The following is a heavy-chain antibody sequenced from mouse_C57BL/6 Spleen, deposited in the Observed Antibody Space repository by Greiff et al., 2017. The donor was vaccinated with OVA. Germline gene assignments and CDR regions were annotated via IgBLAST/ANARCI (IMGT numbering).Heavy chain of an antibody. V-gene: IGHV1-76*01. CDR1: GYTFTDYY. J-gene: IGHJ1*03. CDR3: ARSGNHWYFDV. D-gene: IGHD3-1*01. CDR2: IYPGSGNT. Sequence: VQLQESGAELVRPGASVKLSCKASGYTFTDYYINWVKQRPGQGLEWIARIYPGSGNTYYNEKFKGKATLTAEKSSSTAYMQLSSLTSEDSAVYFCARSGNHWYFDVWGTGTTVTVSS.